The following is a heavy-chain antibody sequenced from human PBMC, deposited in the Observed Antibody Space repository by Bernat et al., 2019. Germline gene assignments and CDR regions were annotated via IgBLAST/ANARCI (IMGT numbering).Heavy chain of an antibody. D-gene: IGHD6-13*01. J-gene: IGHJ4*02. CDR2: ISYDGSNK. CDR3: AKDLIAAAGGDY. CDR1: GFTFSSYG. V-gene: IGHV3-30*18. Sequence: QVQLVESGGGVVQPGRSLGLSCAASGFTFSSYGMHWVRQAPGKGLEWVAVISYDGSNKYYADSVKGRFTISRDNSKNTLYLQMNSLRAEDTAVYYCAKDLIAAAGGDYWGQGTLVTVSS.